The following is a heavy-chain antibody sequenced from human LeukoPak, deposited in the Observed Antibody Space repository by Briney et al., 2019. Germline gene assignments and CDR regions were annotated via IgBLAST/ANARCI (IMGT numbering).Heavy chain of an antibody. V-gene: IGHV4-30-2*01. D-gene: IGHD3-9*01. Sequence: SQTLSLTCAVSGGSISSGGYSWSWIRQPPGKGLEWIGYIYHSGSTYYNPSLKSRVTISVDRSKNQFSLKLSSVTAADTAVYYCARKMYDILTGYDAFDIWGQGTMVTVSS. J-gene: IGHJ3*02. CDR1: GGSISSGGYS. CDR2: IYHSGST. CDR3: ARKMYDILTGYDAFDI.